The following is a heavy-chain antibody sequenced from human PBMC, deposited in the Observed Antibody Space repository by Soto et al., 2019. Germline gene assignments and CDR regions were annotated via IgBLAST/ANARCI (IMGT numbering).Heavy chain of an antibody. CDR3: AREYCSSTSCYVGYFDI. J-gene: IGHJ4*02. D-gene: IGHD2-2*01. V-gene: IGHV3-66*01. Sequence: GGSLRLSCAASGFTVSSSYMSWVRQAPGKGLEWVSVIYSGGSTYYADSVKGRFTISRDNSKNTLYLQMNSLRAEDTAVYYCAREYCSSTSCYVGYFDIWGPGTLVTVSS. CDR1: GFTVSSSY. CDR2: IYSGGST.